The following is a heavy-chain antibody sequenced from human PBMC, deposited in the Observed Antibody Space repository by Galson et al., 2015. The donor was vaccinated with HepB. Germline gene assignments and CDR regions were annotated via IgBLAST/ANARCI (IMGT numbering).Heavy chain of an antibody. CDR1: GYTFTSYA. V-gene: IGHV1-3*01. CDR3: ARARFNWNVDY. D-gene: IGHD1-20*01. Sequence: SVKVSCKASGYTFTSYAMHWVRQAPGQRLEWMGWINAGTGNTKYSQKFQGRVTITRDTSASTDYMELSSLRSEDTAVYYCARARFNWNVDYWGQGTLVTVSS. CDR2: INAGTGNT. J-gene: IGHJ4*02.